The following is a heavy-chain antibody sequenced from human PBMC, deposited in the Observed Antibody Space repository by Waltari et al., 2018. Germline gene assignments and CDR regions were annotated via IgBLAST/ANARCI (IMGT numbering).Heavy chain of an antibody. CDR3: ARGASSIKNWRGELPDY. Sequence: QVQLQESCPGLVKPSQTLSLTCTVSGGSISSGSYYWSWIRQPAGKGLGWIGRIYTSGSTNYNPSLKSRVTISVDTSKNQFSLKLSSVTAADTAVYYCARGASSIKNWRGELPDYWGQGTLVTVSS. J-gene: IGHJ4*02. V-gene: IGHV4-61*02. CDR2: IYTSGST. D-gene: IGHD1-26*01. CDR1: GGSISSGSYY.